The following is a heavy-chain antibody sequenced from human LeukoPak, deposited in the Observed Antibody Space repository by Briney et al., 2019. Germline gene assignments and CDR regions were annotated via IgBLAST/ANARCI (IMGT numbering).Heavy chain of an antibody. CDR2: IIPIFGTA. Sequence: SVKVSCKASGGTFSSYAISWVRQAPGQGLEWMGGIIPIFGTAQYTQKFKDRVTITADESTSTAYMELNSLRSEDTAIYYCARAPFVAAGSDYWGQGTLVTVSS. V-gene: IGHV1-69*13. CDR1: GGTFSSYA. D-gene: IGHD6-13*01. J-gene: IGHJ4*02. CDR3: ARAPFVAAGSDY.